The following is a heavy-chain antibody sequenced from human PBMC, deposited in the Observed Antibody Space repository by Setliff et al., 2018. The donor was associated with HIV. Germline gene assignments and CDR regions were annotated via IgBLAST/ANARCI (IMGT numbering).Heavy chain of an antibody. CDR3: GTAMYYYYGLDV. Sequence: SETLSLTCTVSGGSRSSGSHYCTWLRQAAGKGREWIGHFYTSGTTNYNPSLESRVTISVDTSKNQFTLKLSSVTAADAAVYYCGTAMYYYYGLDVWGQGIRVTVSS. D-gene: IGHD2-2*01. V-gene: IGHV4-61*09. J-gene: IGHJ6*02. CDR2: FYTSGTT. CDR1: GGSRSSGSHY.